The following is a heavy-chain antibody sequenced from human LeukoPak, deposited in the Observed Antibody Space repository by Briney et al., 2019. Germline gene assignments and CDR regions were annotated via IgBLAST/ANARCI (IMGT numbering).Heavy chain of an antibody. V-gene: IGHV4-59*08. J-gene: IGHJ5*01. CDR1: GGFISSYY. Sequence: SETLSLTCTVSGGFISSYYWSWLRQPPGKGLEGIGYVYSSGNTNYNPSLKSRVTISLDTSKNQFSLKMSSLTAADTAVYYCARRTPVTPNSFDSWGQGTLVTVSS. CDR2: VYSSGNT. CDR3: ARRTPVTPNSFDS. D-gene: IGHD4-17*01.